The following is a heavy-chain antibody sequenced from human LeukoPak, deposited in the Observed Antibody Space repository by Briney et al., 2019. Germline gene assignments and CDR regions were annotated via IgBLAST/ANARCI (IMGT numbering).Heavy chain of an antibody. CDR2: ISYDGSNK. CDR3: AKAGIVGATTYFDY. V-gene: IGHV3-30*18. D-gene: IGHD1-26*01. CDR1: GFTFSSFG. Sequence: PGRSLRLSCAASGFTFSSFGMHWVRQAPGKGLEWVAVISYDGSNKYYADSVKGRFTISRDNSKNTLYLQMNSLGAEDTAVYYCAKAGIVGATTYFDYWGQGTLVTVSS. J-gene: IGHJ4*02.